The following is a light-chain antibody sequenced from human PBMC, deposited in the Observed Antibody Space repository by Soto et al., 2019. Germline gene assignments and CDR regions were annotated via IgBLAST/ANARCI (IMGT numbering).Light chain of an antibody. V-gene: IGLV1-44*01. J-gene: IGLJ2*01. CDR2: HNN. Sequence: QAVVTQPPSASGTPGQKVTISCSGGSSNIGGNDVNWYQVLPGMAPKLLIYHNNQRPSGVPARFSGSKSGTSASLAISDLQSEDDADYYCAKWDDTLNGLFGGGTKLTVL. CDR3: AKWDDTLNGL. CDR1: SSNIGGND.